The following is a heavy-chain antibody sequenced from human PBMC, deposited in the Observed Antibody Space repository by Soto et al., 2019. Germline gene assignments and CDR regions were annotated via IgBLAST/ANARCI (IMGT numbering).Heavy chain of an antibody. J-gene: IGHJ4*02. CDR3: ATSQRGYNWNYFDH. D-gene: IGHD1-20*01. V-gene: IGHV4-39*01. Sequence: SETLSLTCAVSGASISGSYYYWAWLRQSPGKGPEWIGSVFYTGFTSYNPSLESRVSVSVDTSKSQFSLKLSAVTAADTAVYYCATSQRGYNWNYFDHWGQGALVTVSS. CDR2: VFYTGFT. CDR1: GASISGSYYY.